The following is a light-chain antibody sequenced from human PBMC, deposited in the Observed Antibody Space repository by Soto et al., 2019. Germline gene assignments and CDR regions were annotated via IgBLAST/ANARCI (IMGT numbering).Light chain of an antibody. J-gene: IGLJ2*01. V-gene: IGLV1-44*01. CDR1: SSNIGSNT. CDR3: AAWDDSLTYVV. Sequence: QLVLTQPPSASGTPGQRVTISCSGSSSNIGSNTVNWYQQLPGTAPKLLIYSNNQRPSGVPDRFSGSKSGTSASLAISGLQSEDEADYYCAAWDDSLTYVVFGGGTKVTVL. CDR2: SNN.